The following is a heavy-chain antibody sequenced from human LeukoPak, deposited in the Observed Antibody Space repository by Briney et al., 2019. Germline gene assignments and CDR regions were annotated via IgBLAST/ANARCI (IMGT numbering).Heavy chain of an antibody. CDR1: GGSISSSSYF. CDR3: ARADAIFGVVIRSNWFDP. D-gene: IGHD3-3*01. J-gene: IGHJ5*02. Sequence: SETLSLTCSVSGGSISSSSYFWGWIRQPPGKGLEWIGNIYYGGSTYYNLSLRSRVTISVDTSKNQFSLKLSSVTAADTAVYYCARADAIFGVVIRSNWFDPWGQGTLVTVSS. CDR2: IYYGGST. V-gene: IGHV4-39*01.